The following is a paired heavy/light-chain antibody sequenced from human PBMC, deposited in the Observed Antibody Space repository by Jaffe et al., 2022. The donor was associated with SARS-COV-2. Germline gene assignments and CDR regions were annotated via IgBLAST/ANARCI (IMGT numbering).Heavy chain of an antibody. CDR1: GGSVSSSSYY. CDR2: INYSGST. V-gene: IGHV4-39*01. Sequence: QVQLQESGPGLVKSSETLSLTCSVSGGSVSSSSYYWGWIRQPPGKGLEWIGSINYSGSTHYNPSLKSRVTISVDTSKNQWSLKLSSVTAADTAVYYCARIVGTYYYDSSNWLDPWGQGTLVTVSS. D-gene: IGHD3-22*01. J-gene: IGHJ5*02. CDR3: ARIVGTYYYDSSNWLDP.
Light chain of an antibody. CDR1: SSDVGGYNY. Sequence: QSALTQPASVSGSPGQSITISCTGTSSDVGGYNYVSWYQQHPGKAPKLMIYDVSNRPSGVSNRFSGSKSGNTASLTISGLQAEDEADYYCTSYTSSSTLVFGTGTEVTVL. CDR2: DVS. CDR3: TSYTSSSTLV. V-gene: IGLV2-14*01. J-gene: IGLJ1*01.